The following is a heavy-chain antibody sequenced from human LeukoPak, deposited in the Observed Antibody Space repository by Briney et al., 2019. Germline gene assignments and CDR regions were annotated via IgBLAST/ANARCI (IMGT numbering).Heavy chain of an antibody. CDR1: GFIFGGNW. CDR3: VSGFLQWLY. V-gene: IGHV3-7*01. D-gene: IGHD3-3*01. CDR2: TNPDGSIK. J-gene: IGHJ4*02. Sequence: PGGSLRLSCAASGFIFGGNWMSWVRQAPGRGLEWVANTNPDGSIKYYVDSVNGRFTISRDNAKNSLYLQMNSLRAEDTAVYYCVSGFLQWLYWGQGTLVTVSS.